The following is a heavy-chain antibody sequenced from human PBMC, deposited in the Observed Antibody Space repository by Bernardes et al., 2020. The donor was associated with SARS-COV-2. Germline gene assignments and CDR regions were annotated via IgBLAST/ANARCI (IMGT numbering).Heavy chain of an antibody. J-gene: IGHJ4*02. V-gene: IGHV1-2*02. CDR1: GYTFTGYY. Sequence: ASMKVSCKASGYTFTGYYMHWVRQAPGQGLEWMGWINPNSGGTNYAQKFQGRVTMTRDTSISTAYMELSRLRSDDTAVYYCARDPSYALVGDSFDYWGQGTLGTVSS. CDR3: ARDPSYALVGDSFDY. D-gene: IGHD1-26*01. CDR2: INPNSGGT.